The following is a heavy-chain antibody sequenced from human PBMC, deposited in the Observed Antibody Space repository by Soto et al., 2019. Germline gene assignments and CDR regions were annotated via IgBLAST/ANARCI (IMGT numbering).Heavy chain of an antibody. CDR3: AHAGDYDLLTYDH. D-gene: IGHD4-17*01. CDR2: IYWDDDK. CDR1: GFSISTYHMG. J-gene: IGHJ4*02. Sequence: QITLKESGPTVVRPTQTLTLTCDFSGFSISTYHMGVAWIRQPPGKALEWLALIYWDDDKRYSPSLKDRLAISKDTSSNQVVLTITNIDPGDSATYFCAHAGDYDLLTYDHWGPGTLVTVSS. V-gene: IGHV2-5*02.